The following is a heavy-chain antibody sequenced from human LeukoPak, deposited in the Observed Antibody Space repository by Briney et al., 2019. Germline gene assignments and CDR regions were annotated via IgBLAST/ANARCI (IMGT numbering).Heavy chain of an antibody. D-gene: IGHD3-10*01. CDR1: GYTFTSYA. V-gene: IGHV1-3*03. CDR3: ARDSSTMVRGVIGGDYYYYYMDV. Sequence: ASVKVSCKASGYTFTSYAMHWVRQAPGQSLEWMGWINGGNGNTRYSEEFQGRVTITRDTSASIVYMELSSLRSEDTAVYYCARDSSTMVRGVIGGDYYYYYMDVWGKGTTVTVSS. J-gene: IGHJ6*03. CDR2: INGGNGNT.